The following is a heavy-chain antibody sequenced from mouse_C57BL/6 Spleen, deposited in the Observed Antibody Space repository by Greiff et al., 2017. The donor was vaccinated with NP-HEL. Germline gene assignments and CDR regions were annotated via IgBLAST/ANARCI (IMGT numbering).Heavy chain of an antibody. J-gene: IGHJ4*01. CDR2: INPNNGGT. D-gene: IGHD3-1*01. Sequence: EVQLQQSGPELVKPGASVKISCKASGYTFTDYYMNWVKQSHGKSLEWIGDINPNNGGTSYNQKFKGKATLTVDKSSSTAHMELRSLTSEDYAVYYWARTPPAPYYYAMDYWGQGTSVTVSS. CDR1: GYTFTDYY. V-gene: IGHV1-26*01. CDR3: ARTPPAPYYYAMDY.